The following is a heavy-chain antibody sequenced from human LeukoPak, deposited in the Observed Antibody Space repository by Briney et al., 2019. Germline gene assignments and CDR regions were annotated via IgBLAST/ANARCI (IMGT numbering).Heavy chain of an antibody. J-gene: IGHJ4*02. V-gene: IGHV3-9*01. CDR1: GFTFDDYA. CDR2: ISWNSGSI. CDR3: AKASPIHTD. D-gene: IGHD4-17*01. Sequence: GGSLRLSCAASGFTFDDYAMHWVRQAPGKGLERVSGISWNSGSIGYADSVKGRFTISRDNAKNSLYLQMNSLRAEDTALYYCAKASPIHTDWGQGALVTVSS.